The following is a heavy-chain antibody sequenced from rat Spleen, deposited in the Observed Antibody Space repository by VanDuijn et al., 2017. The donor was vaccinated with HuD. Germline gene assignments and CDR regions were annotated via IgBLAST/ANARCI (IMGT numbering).Heavy chain of an antibody. Sequence: EVQLVESDGGLVQPGRSLKLSCAASGFTFSDFYMAWVRQAPTKGLEWVATISYDGSKTYYRDSVKGRFTISRDNARSTLNLHMDSLRSEDTAIYYCARHGTGPYFDYWGQGVMVTVSS. CDR2: ISYDGSKT. J-gene: IGHJ2*01. D-gene: IGHD5-1*01. CDR3: ARHGTGPYFDY. V-gene: IGHV5-29*01. CDR1: GFTFSDFY.